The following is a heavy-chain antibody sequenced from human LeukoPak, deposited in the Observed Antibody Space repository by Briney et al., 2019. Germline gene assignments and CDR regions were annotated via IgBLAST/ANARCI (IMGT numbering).Heavy chain of an antibody. Sequence: GGSLRLSCAASGFAFNTYAMHWVRQAPGQGLEWVALIWHDGSHKFYSNSVRGQFTISRDNSKNTVSLRMNNLRPEDTAVYYCAREILGSGSYPDFWGQGTLVTVSS. V-gene: IGHV3-33*01. D-gene: IGHD3-10*01. CDR1: GFAFNTYA. CDR3: AREILGSGSYPDF. CDR2: IWHDGSHK. J-gene: IGHJ4*02.